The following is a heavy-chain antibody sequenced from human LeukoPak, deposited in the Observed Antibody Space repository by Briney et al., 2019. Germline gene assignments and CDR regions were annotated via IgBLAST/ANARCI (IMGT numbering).Heavy chain of an antibody. CDR1: GGSISSSSYY. CDR2: IYYSGST. D-gene: IGHD2-15*01. V-gene: IGHV4-39*07. CDR3: ARTTEGYCRGRSCYSYYYYMDV. J-gene: IGHJ6*03. Sequence: SETLSLTCTVSGGSISSSSYYWGWIRQPPGKGLEWIGSIYYSGSTNYNPSLKSRVTISVDSSKNQFSLKLSSVTAADTAVYYCARTTEGYCRGRSCYSYYYYMDVWGKGTTVTVSS.